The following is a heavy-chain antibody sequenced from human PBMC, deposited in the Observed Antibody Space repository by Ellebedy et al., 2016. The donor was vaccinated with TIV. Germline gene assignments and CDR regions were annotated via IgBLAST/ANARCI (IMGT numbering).Heavy chain of an antibody. J-gene: IGHJ6*02. CDR2: VNSDGTNT. D-gene: IGHD6-25*01. V-gene: IGHV3-74*01. Sequence: PGGSLRLSCAASGFTFRDYWMHWVRQAPGKGLVWVSRVNSDGTNTNYADSVKGRFTISRDNAKNTLYLQMNSLRAEDTAVYYCASPTAAAHSYGMDLWGQGTTVTVSS. CDR1: GFTFRDYW. CDR3: ASPTAAAHSYGMDL.